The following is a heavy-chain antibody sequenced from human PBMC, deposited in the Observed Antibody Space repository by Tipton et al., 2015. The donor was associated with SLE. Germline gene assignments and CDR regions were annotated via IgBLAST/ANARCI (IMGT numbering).Heavy chain of an antibody. J-gene: IGHJ5*02. CDR3: AKDAGLTGERWFGP. D-gene: IGHD7-27*01. CDR1: GFTFDGYA. CDR2: ISWNSGSI. Sequence: SLRLSCAASGFTFDGYAMHWVRQAPGKGLEWVSCISWNSGSIGYADSVKGRFTISRDNAKNSLYLQMNSLRAQDTALYYCAKDAGLTGERWFGPWGQGPLVPVSS. V-gene: IGHV3-9*01.